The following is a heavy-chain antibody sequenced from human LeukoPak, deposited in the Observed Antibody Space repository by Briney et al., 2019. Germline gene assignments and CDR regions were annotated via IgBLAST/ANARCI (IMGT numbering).Heavy chain of an antibody. Sequence: GGSLRLSCAASGFTFSSYALHWVRQAPGKGLECVAIILFDGRNKDYADSIKGRFTVSRDNSKNTLYLQMNSLRTEDTAVYFCAKERISPAGTYDYWGQGTLVTVSS. J-gene: IGHJ4*02. V-gene: IGHV3-30*04. D-gene: IGHD6-13*01. CDR1: GFTFSSYA. CDR2: ILFDGRNK. CDR3: AKERISPAGTYDY.